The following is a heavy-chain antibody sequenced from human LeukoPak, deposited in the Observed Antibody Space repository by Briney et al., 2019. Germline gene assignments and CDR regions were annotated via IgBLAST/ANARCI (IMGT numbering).Heavy chain of an antibody. J-gene: IGHJ5*01. CDR1: GFMFSRYA. CDR2: ITETGAGT. Sequence: GGSLRLSCAASGFMFSRYAMIWVRQTPGKGLEWVSAITETGAGTYYADSVKGRFTMSRDNSRNTVYLQMDSLRAEDTAVYFCARGTAAAANRNWFDYWGQGTLVTVSS. CDR3: ARGTAAAANRNWFDY. D-gene: IGHD6-13*01. V-gene: IGHV3-23*01.